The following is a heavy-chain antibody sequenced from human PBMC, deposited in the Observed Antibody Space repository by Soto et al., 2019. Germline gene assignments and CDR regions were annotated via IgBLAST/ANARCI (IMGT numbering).Heavy chain of an antibody. CDR1: GFTFRNYE. CDR3: ARESEDLTSNFDY. J-gene: IGHJ4*02. Sequence: PGGSLRLSCAASGFTFRNYEMNWVRQAPGKGLEWVSYISDSGRTTSYADSVQGRFTISRDNAKNSLYLEMNSLRAEDTAVYYCARESEDLTSNFDYWGQGTLVTVSS. V-gene: IGHV3-48*03. CDR2: ISDSGRTT.